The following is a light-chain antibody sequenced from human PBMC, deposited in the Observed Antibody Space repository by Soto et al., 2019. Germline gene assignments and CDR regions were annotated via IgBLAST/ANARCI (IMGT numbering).Light chain of an antibody. CDR1: SSDGGSYNY. CDR2: DVS. V-gene: IGLV2-14*01. J-gene: IGLJ2*01. CDR3: SSYTTISTHVV. Sequence: QSALTQPASVSGSPGQSITISCTGTSSDGGSYNYVSWYQQYPGKAPKLMIYDVSNRPSGVSYRFSGSKSGNTASLTISGLQAEDEADYYCSSYTTISTHVVFGGGTKLTVL.